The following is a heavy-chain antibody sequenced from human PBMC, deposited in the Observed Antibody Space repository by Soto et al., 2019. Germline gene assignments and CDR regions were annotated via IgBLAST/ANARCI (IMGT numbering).Heavy chain of an antibody. J-gene: IGHJ4*02. Sequence: ASVKVSCKASGYTFSSYAMHWVRQAPGQRLEWMGWINAGNGNTKYSQKFQGRVTITRDTSASTAYMELSSLRSEDTAVYYCARSPGYSYGDYWGQGTLVTVSS. CDR1: GYTFSSYA. D-gene: IGHD5-18*01. V-gene: IGHV1-3*01. CDR2: INAGNGNT. CDR3: ARSPGYSYGDY.